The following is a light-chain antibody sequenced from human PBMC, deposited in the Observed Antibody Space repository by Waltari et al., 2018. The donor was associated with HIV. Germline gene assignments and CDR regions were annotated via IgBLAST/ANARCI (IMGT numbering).Light chain of an antibody. CDR3: CSYAGSYTLRV. CDR1: SSDVGASNY. V-gene: IGLV2-11*01. CDR2: DVS. J-gene: IGLJ2*01. Sequence: QSALTQPRSVSGSPGQSVTIPCTGTSSDVGASNYVSWYQQHPGKAPKLMIYDVSKRPSGVPDRFSGSKSGNTASLTISGLQAEDEADYYCCSYAGSYTLRVFGGGTKLTVL.